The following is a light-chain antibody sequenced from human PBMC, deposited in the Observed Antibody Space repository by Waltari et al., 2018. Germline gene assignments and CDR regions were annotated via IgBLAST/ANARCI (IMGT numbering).Light chain of an antibody. V-gene: IGLV2-11*01. CDR1: SSDVGGPNY. J-gene: IGLJ3*02. CDR2: DVT. Sequence: QSALTQPRSVSGSPGQSVTISCPGTSSDVGGPNYVSWYQQHPGKAPKLMIYDVTKRPSGVPDRFSGSKSGNTASLTISGLQAEDEADYYCCSYAGRYTRVFGGGTKLTVL. CDR3: CSYAGRYTRV.